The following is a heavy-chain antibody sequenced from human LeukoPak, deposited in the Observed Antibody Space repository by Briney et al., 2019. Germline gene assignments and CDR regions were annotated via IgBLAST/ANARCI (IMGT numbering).Heavy chain of an antibody. D-gene: IGHD2-15*01. Sequence: ASVKVSCKASGYTFTSYGISWVRQAPGQGLEWMGWINTNTGNPTYAQGFIGRFVFSLDTSVSTAYLQISSLKAEDTAVYYCARDVRYRGGNRCYSSRIDPWAQGTLVTVSS. J-gene: IGHJ5*02. CDR3: ARDVRYRGGNRCYSSRIDP. V-gene: IGHV7-4-1*02. CDR2: INTNTGNP. CDR1: GYTFTSYG.